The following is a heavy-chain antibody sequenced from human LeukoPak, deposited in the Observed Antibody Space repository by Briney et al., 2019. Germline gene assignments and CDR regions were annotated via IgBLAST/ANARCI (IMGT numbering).Heavy chain of an antibody. CDR3: ARRNQVIVGATRFDY. CDR2: IYYSGST. Sequence: PSETLSLTCTVSGGSISSSSYYWGWIHQPPGKGLEWIGSIYYSGSTYYNPSLKSRVTISVDTSKNQFSLKLSSVTAADTAVYYCARRNQVIVGATRFDYWGQGTLVTVSS. D-gene: IGHD1-26*01. J-gene: IGHJ4*02. V-gene: IGHV4-39*01. CDR1: GGSISSSSYY.